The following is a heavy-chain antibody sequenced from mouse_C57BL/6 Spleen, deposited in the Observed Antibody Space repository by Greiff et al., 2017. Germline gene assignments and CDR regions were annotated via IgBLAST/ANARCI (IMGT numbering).Heavy chain of an antibody. V-gene: IGHV1-15*01. D-gene: IGHD1-1*01. CDR2: IDPETGGT. Sequence: QVHVKQSGAELVRPGASVTLSCKASGYTFTDYEMHWVKQTPVHGLEWIGAIDPETGGTAYNQKFKGKAILTADKSSSTAYMELRSLTSEDSAVYYCTRSVYYGSSYWYFDVWGTGTTVTVSS. CDR1: GYTFTDYE. J-gene: IGHJ1*03. CDR3: TRSVYYGSSYWYFDV.